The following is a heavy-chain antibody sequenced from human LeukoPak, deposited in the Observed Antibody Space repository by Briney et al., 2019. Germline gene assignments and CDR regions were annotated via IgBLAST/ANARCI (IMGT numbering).Heavy chain of an antibody. CDR2: ISDSVSRT. Sequence: GGSLRLSCAASGFTFSSYAMSWVRQAPGKGLEWVSTISDSVSRTYCADSVKGRFTITRDNSKNTVYLQMNSLRAEDTAVYYCANNEGQLAFHGMDVWGQGTTVTVSS. CDR1: GFTFSSYA. V-gene: IGHV3-23*01. J-gene: IGHJ6*02. CDR3: ANNEGQLAFHGMDV. D-gene: IGHD6-13*01.